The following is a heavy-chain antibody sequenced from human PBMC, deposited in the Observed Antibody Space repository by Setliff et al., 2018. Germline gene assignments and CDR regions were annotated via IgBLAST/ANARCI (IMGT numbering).Heavy chain of an antibody. D-gene: IGHD2-2*01. CDR1: GGSISSSSYY. CDR2: IYYSGST. V-gene: IGHV4-39*07. Sequence: PSETLSLTCTVSGGSISSSSYYWGWIRQPPGRGLEWIGSIYYSGSTYYNPSLKSRVTISVDTSKNQFSLKLSPVTAADTAVYYCARVKIAILPAAIDYWGQGTLVTAPQ. CDR3: ARVKIAILPAAIDY. J-gene: IGHJ4*02.